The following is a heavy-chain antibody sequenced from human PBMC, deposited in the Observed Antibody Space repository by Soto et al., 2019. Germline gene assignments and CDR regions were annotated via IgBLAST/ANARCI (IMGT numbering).Heavy chain of an antibody. CDR2: IRSKANSYAT. CDR1: GFTFSGSA. Sequence: GGSLRLSCAASGFTFSGSAMHWVRQASGKGLEWVGRIRSKANSYATAYAASVKGRFTISRDDSKNTAYLKMNSLKTEDTAVYSCTRLPLKKVVAATTYYYYGMDVWGQGTTVTVSS. D-gene: IGHD2-15*01. J-gene: IGHJ6*02. CDR3: TRLPLKKVVAATTYYYYGMDV. V-gene: IGHV3-73*01.